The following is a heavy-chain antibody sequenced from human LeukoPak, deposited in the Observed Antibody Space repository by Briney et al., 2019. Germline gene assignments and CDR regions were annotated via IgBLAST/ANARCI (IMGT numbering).Heavy chain of an antibody. V-gene: IGHV3-48*01. Sequence: GGSLRLSCAASGFTFSSYSMNWVRQAPGKGLEWVSYISSSSSTIYYADSVKGRFTISRDNAKNSLYLQMNSLRAEDTAVYYCVAGLGDYYYYYMDVWGRGTTVTVSS. CDR1: GFTFSSYS. CDR2: ISSSSSTI. J-gene: IGHJ6*03. D-gene: IGHD6-19*01. CDR3: VAGLGDYYYYYMDV.